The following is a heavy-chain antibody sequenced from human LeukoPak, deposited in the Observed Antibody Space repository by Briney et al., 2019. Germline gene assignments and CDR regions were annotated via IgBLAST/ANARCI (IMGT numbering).Heavy chain of an antibody. J-gene: IGHJ4*02. Sequence: AGSLRLSCAASGCTFSSYSINWVRQAPGKGLEWVSYISSTSSAIYYADSVKGRFTISRDNAKNSLYLQMNSLRAEDTAVYYCARVIGSYGDSAYWGQGTLVTVSS. CDR2: ISSTSSAI. V-gene: IGHV3-48*04. D-gene: IGHD1-26*01. CDR3: ARVIGSYGDSAY. CDR1: GCTFSSYS.